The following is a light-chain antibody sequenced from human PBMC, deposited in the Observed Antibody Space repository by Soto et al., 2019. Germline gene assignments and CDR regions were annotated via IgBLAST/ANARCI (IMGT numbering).Light chain of an antibody. V-gene: IGLV1-47*02. Sequence: ELTQPPSVSVAPGQTAKITCGENNVGSNLASWYQQLPGSAPKLLIYNDYERPSGVPDRFSGSKSGTSASLGISGLRSEDEADYFCAVWDDSLSGVVFGGGTKVTVL. J-gene: IGLJ2*01. CDR3: AVWDDSLSGVV. CDR1: NVGSNL. CDR2: NDY.